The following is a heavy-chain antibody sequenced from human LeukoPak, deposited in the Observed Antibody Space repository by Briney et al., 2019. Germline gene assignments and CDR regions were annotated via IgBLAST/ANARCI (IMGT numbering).Heavy chain of an antibody. D-gene: IGHD2-15*01. V-gene: IGHV3-23*01. CDR2: MSGIGDT. CDR3: ARDETRRGCSGVTCYSDFDY. CDR1: GFTFNKYA. J-gene: IGHJ4*02. Sequence: GGSLRPSCAASGFTFNKYAMSWVRQPPGKGLEWVSSMSGIGDTYYANSVKGRFTISRDNSKNTVSLQMSSLRAEDTAVYYCARDETRRGCSGVTCYSDFDYWGQGTLVTVSS.